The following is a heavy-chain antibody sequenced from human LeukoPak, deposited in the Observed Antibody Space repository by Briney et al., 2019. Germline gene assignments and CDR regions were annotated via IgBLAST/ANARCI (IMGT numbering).Heavy chain of an antibody. V-gene: IGHV1-18*01. Sequence: ASVKVSCKASGYTFTSYGISWVRQAPGQGLEWMGWISAYNGNTNYAQKLQGRVTMTTDTSTSTAYMELRSLRSDDTAVYYCARGENQYYDFWSGYCVNWGQGTLVTVSS. CDR3: ARGENQYYDFWSGYCVN. CDR2: ISAYNGNT. D-gene: IGHD3-3*01. J-gene: IGHJ4*02. CDR1: GYTFTSYG.